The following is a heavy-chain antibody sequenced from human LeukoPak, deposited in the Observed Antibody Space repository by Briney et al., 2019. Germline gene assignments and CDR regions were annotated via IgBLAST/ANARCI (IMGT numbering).Heavy chain of an antibody. CDR3: ARDPLAYYYDSSGYYFDY. CDR2: IWYDGSYK. J-gene: IGHJ4*02. Sequence: GRSLRLSCAASGFTFSNCGMHWVRQAPGKGLEWVAVIWYDGSYKYYADSVKGRFTISRDNSKNTLYLQMNSLRAEDTAVYYCARDPLAYYYDSSGYYFDYWGQGTLVTVSS. V-gene: IGHV3-33*01. CDR1: GFTFSNCG. D-gene: IGHD3-22*01.